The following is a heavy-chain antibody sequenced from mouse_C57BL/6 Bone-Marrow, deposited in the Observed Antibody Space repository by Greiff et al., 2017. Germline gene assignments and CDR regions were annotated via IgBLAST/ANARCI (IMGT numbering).Heavy chain of an antibody. CDR2: IYPGGGYT. CDR1: GYTFTNYW. CDR3: AREFRWYFDV. Sequence: QVQLQQSGAELVRPGTSVKMSCKASGYTFTNYWIGWAKQRPGHGLEGIGDIYPGGGYTNYNEKFKGKATLTADKSSSTAYMQFSSLTSEDSAIYFGAREFRWYFDVWGTGTTVTVSS. V-gene: IGHV1-63*01. J-gene: IGHJ1*03.